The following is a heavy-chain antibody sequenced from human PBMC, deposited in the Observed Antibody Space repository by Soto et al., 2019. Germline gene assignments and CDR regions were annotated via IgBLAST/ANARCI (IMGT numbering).Heavy chain of an antibody. J-gene: IGHJ4*02. CDR3: ARYYYDSSGYLDY. D-gene: IGHD3-22*01. CDR2: TYYRSKWYN. CDR1: GDTVSSNSAT. Sequence: TLSLTCAISGDTVSSNSATWNWIRQSPSRGLEWLGRTYYRSKWYNDYAVSVKSRITINPDTSKNQFSLQLNSVTPEDTAVYYCARYYYDSSGYLDYWGQGTLVTVSS. V-gene: IGHV6-1*01.